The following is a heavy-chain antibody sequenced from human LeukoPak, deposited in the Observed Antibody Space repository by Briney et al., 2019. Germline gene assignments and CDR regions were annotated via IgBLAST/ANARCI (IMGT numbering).Heavy chain of an antibody. D-gene: IGHD6-13*01. V-gene: IGHV1-8*01. Sequence: AASVKVSCKASGYTFTSYDINWMRQATGQGLEWMGWMNPNSGNTGYAQKFQGRVTMTRNTSISTAYMELSSLRSEDTAVYYCARGDRFSSNHFFQHWGQGTLVTVSS. J-gene: IGHJ1*01. CDR1: GYTFTSYD. CDR2: MNPNSGNT. CDR3: ARGDRFSSNHFFQH.